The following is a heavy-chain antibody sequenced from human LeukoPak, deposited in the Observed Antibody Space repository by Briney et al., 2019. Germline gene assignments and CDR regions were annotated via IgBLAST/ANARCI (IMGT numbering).Heavy chain of an antibody. CDR1: GESITTHY. J-gene: IGHJ4*02. Sequence: SETLSLTCTVSGESITTHYWTWIRQPPGKGLEWIGYVYDTGSTDYNPSLKSRVTISVDTSKNQFSLRLNPVTAADTAIYYCAREKIPMRAFDSWGQGTLVTVSS. CDR3: AREKIPMRAFDS. V-gene: IGHV4-59*11. CDR2: VYDTGST. D-gene: IGHD2-2*01.